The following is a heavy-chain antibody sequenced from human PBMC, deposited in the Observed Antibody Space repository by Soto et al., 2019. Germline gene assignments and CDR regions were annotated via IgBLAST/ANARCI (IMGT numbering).Heavy chain of an antibody. D-gene: IGHD3-3*01. J-gene: IGHJ4*02. CDR2: IIPMFGTP. V-gene: IGHV1-69*01. Sequence: QVQLVQSGAEVKEPGSSVKVSCTASGGTVSNYPISWVRQAPGQGLEWMGGIIPMFGTPNYALKFQGRVTITADESPSTAYLELSTLRYDDTAVYYCARHARHLEWLQPFDYWGQGALVTVSS. CDR1: GGTVSNYP. CDR3: ARHARHLEWLQPFDY.